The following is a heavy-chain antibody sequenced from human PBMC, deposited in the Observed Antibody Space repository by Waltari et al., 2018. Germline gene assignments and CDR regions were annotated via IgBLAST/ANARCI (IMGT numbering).Heavy chain of an antibody. D-gene: IGHD4-17*01. J-gene: IGHJ4*02. V-gene: IGHV3-53*01. CDR1: GFDVSSSY. CDR3: AKDRSYGHSLAN. CDR2: IHRGGNT. Sequence: EVQLVESGGGLLQRGGSLRLSCAGSGFDVSSSYMNWVGQAPGKGLGLVLGIHRGGNTYYADSVKGRFTISRDNSKNTLYLQMNSLRAEDTAVYYCAKDRSYGHSLANWGQGTLVTVSS.